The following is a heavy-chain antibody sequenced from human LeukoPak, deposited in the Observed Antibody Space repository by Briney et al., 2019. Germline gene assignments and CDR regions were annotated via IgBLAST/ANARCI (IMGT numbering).Heavy chain of an antibody. J-gene: IGHJ4*02. CDR3: ARRSGDCSGGSCYSEFERGHTPPDY. V-gene: IGHV5-10-1*01. CDR2: IDPSDSYT. CDR1: GYSFTSYW. D-gene: IGHD2-15*01. Sequence: GESLRISCKGSGYSFTSYWISWVRQMPGKGLEWMGRIDPSDSYTNYSPSFQGHVTISADKSISTAYLQWSSLKASDTAMYYCARRSGDCSGGSCYSEFERGHTPPDYWGQGTLVTVSS.